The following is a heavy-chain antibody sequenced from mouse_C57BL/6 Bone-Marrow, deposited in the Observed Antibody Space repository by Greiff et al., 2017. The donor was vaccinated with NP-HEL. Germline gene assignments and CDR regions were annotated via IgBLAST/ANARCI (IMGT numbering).Heavy chain of an antibody. J-gene: IGHJ2*01. CDR3: AIYYGYGDY. V-gene: IGHV1-82*01. CDR2: IYPGDGDT. CDR1: GYAFSSSW. D-gene: IGHD2-2*01. Sequence: VQLQQSGPELVKPGASVKISCKASGYAFSSSWMNWVKQRPGKGLEWIGRIYPGDGDTNYNEKFKGKATLTADKSSSTAYMELRSLTSEDSAVYFCAIYYGYGDYWGQGTTLTVSS.